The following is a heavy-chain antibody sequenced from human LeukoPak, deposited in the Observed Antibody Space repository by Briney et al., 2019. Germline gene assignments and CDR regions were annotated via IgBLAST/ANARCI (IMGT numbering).Heavy chain of an antibody. V-gene: IGHV3-11*05. D-gene: IGHD3-10*01. CDR3: ARDVNYYGSGSYLSY. CDR2: ISSSSSYT. CDR1: GFTFSDYY. J-gene: IGHJ4*02. Sequence: PGGSLRLSCAASGFTFSDYYMSWIRQAPGKGLEWVSYISSSSSYTNYADSVKGRFTISRDNAKNSLYLQMDSLRAEDTAVYYCARDVNYYGSGSYLSYWGQGTLVTVSS.